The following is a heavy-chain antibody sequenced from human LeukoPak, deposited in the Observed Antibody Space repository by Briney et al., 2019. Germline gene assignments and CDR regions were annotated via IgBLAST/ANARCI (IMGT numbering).Heavy chain of an antibody. J-gene: IGHJ4*02. Sequence: SVKVSCKASGGSFRDCAISWVRRAPGQGLQWLGGIVPMFGTANYAQQLQGRVTITADESTTTVYMELNSLRSGDTAVYYCARDLAAAGIGEFDSRGQGTLVTVSS. D-gene: IGHD6-13*01. CDR3: ARDLAAAGIGEFDS. CDR1: GGSFRDCA. CDR2: IVPMFGTA. V-gene: IGHV1-69*13.